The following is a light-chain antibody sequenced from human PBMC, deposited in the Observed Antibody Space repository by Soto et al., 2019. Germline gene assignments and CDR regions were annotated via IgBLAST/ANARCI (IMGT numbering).Light chain of an antibody. Sequence: DIQVTQSPSSLSASVGDRVTITCQASQDITNHLNWYQHKPGKAPKLLICASSDLETGVPSRFSGSGSGTYITLTISSLQPEDIARYYCQKHDGVPQFGPGTRIDIK. CDR2: ASS. V-gene: IGKV1-33*01. J-gene: IGKJ3*01. CDR3: QKHDGVPQ. CDR1: QDITNH.